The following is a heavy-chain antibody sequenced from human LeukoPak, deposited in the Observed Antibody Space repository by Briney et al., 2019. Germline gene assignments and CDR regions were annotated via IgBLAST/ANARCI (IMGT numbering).Heavy chain of an antibody. CDR1: SGSISSSNYY. J-gene: IGHJ5*02. CDR2: IYYSGTT. D-gene: IGHD2-2*01. V-gene: IGHV4-39*01. Sequence: PSETLSLTCTVSSGSISSSNYYWGWIRQPPGKGLEWIGSIYYSGTTYYNPSLKSRVTISVDTSKNQFSLKLSSVTAADTAVYYCARHVSGRSSCYSPPYNWFDPWGQGPLVTVSS. CDR3: ARHVSGRSSCYSPPYNWFDP.